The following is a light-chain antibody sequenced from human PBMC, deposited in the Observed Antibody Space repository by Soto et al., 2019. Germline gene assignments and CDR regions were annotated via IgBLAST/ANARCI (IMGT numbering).Light chain of an antibody. CDR2: GAF. CDR1: QSVSSSY. CDR3: QQRSNWAIT. Sequence: EIVLTQSPGTLSLSPGERATLSCRASQSVSSSYLAWYQQKPGQPPRLLIYGAFNRAAGIPARFSGSGSGTDFTLTISSLEPEDFAVYYCQQRSNWAITFGQGTRLEIK. J-gene: IGKJ5*01. V-gene: IGKV3D-20*02.